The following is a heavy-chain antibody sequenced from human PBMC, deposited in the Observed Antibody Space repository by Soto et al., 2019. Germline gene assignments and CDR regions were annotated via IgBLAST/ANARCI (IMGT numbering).Heavy chain of an antibody. V-gene: IGHV3-33*01. CDR1: GFTFSSYG. Sequence: QVQLVESGGGVVQPGRSLRLSCAASGFTFSSYGMHWVRQAPGKGLEWVAVIWYDGSNKYYVDSVKGRFTISRDNSKNKLYLQMNSLRAEDTAVYYCARGAGGYYGEYYFDYWGQGTLVTVSS. D-gene: IGHD3-22*01. CDR2: IWYDGSNK. J-gene: IGHJ4*02. CDR3: ARGAGGYYGEYYFDY.